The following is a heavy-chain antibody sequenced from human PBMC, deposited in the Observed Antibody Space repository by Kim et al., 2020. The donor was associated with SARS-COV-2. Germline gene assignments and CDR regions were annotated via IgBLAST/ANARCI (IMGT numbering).Heavy chain of an antibody. D-gene: IGHD3-3*01. Sequence: SETLSLTCAVYGGSFSGYYWSWIRQPPGKGQEWIGEINHSGSTNYNSYLKSRVSITVDTSKNKFPLKLSSVTAADTAASYCACDTPLLFGVVIGHYYYG. CDR1: GGSFSGYY. CDR3: ACDTPLLFGVVIGHYYYG. J-gene: IGHJ6*01. CDR2: INHSGST. V-gene: IGHV4-34*01.